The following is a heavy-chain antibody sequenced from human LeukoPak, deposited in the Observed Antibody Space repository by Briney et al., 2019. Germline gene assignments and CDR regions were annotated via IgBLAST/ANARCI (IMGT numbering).Heavy chain of an antibody. CDR2: IRYDGSNK. CDR1: GFTFSSYG. V-gene: IGHV3-30*02. D-gene: IGHD3-9*01. J-gene: IGHJ4*02. Sequence: GGPLRLSCAASGFTFSSYGMHWVRQAPGKGLEWVAFIRYDGSNKYYADSVKGRFTISRDNSKNTLYLQMNSLRAEDTAVYYCAKHNDILTGYHDYWGQGTLVTVSS. CDR3: AKHNDILTGYHDY.